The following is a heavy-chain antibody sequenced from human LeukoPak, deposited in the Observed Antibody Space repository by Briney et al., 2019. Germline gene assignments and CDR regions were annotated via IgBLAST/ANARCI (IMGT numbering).Heavy chain of an antibody. CDR2: ISLSGVT. CDR1: GGSISSTNW. Sequence: SGTLSLTCGVSGGSISSTNWWSWVRQPPGQGLEWIGEISLSGVTNYNPSPKSRVTMSLDRSKNHLSLTLTSVTAADTAVYYCSRESGAFSPFGYWGQGTLVTVSS. CDR3: SRESGAFSPFGY. V-gene: IGHV4-4*02. D-gene: IGHD1-26*01. J-gene: IGHJ4*02.